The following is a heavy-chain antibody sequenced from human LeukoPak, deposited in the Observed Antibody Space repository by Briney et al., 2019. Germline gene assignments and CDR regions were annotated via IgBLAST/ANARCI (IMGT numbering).Heavy chain of an antibody. J-gene: IGHJ3*02. V-gene: IGHV3-23*01. CDR1: GFTFSSYA. D-gene: IGHD3-3*01. CDR2: ISGSGGST. CDR3: ARDPELRLIGDAFDI. Sequence: PGGSLRLSCAASGFTFSSYAMSWVRQAPGKGLEWVSAISGSGGSTYYADSVKGRFTISRDNSKNALYLQMNSLRAEDTALYYCARDPELRLIGDAFDIWGQGTMVTVSS.